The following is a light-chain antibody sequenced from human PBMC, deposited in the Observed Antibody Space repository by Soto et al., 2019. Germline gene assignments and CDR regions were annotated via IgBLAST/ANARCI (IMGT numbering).Light chain of an antibody. CDR1: SSDIGSYHR. V-gene: IGLV2-18*02. CDR3: TSFTTSKTYI. CDR2: EVT. J-gene: IGLJ1*01. Sequence: QSVLTQPPSVSGSPGQSVTISCTGTSSDIGSYHRVSWYQQPPGTAPRLMIYEVTNRPSGVTDRFSGSKSGNTASLTISGLQPEDETDYYCTSFTTSKTYIFGTGTKVTVL.